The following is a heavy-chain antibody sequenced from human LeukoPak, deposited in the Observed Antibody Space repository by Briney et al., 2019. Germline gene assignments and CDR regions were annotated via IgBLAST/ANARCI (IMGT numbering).Heavy chain of an antibody. D-gene: IGHD3-10*01. CDR3: ARTAMIRGSALNFDY. J-gene: IGHJ4*02. CDR2: INPNSGNI. V-gene: IGHV1-2*02. Sequence: ASVKVSCKASGYTFTGYYIHWVRQAPGQGLEWMGWINPNSGNIKYGQKFQGRVTMTRDTSISTAYMELSRLRSDDTAVYYCARTAMIRGSALNFDYWGQGTLITVSS. CDR1: GYTFTGYY.